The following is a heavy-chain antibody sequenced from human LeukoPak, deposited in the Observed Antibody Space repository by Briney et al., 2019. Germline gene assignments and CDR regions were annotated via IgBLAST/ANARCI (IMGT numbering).Heavy chain of an antibody. D-gene: IGHD3-3*01. Sequence: SETLSLTCAVSGDSISTSNSYWGWIRRPPGKGLEWVGGIYYSGNTYYNPSLKSRVTISVDTSKNQFSLKLTSVTAADTAVYYCARQNGVGLFILPGGQGTLVTVSS. CDR2: IYYSGNT. V-gene: IGHV4-39*01. J-gene: IGHJ4*02. CDR1: GDSISTSNSY. CDR3: ARQNGVGLFILP.